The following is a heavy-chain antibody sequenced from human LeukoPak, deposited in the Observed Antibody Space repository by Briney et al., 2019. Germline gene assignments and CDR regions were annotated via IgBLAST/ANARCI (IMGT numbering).Heavy chain of an antibody. D-gene: IGHD2-21*02. CDR3: VRRTASDF. V-gene: IGHV3-23*01. J-gene: IGHJ4*02. Sequence: PGGYLRLSCAASGFTFTSYVMSWVRQAPGKGLEWVASVGGGGDYTYYSDSVKGRFTISRDNSESTVYLQMKSLRAEDTAVYYCVRRTASDFWGQGALVTVSS. CDR2: VGGGGDYT. CDR1: GFTFTSYV.